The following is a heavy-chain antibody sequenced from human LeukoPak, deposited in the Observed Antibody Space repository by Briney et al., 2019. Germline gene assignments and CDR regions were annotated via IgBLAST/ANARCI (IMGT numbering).Heavy chain of an antibody. CDR2: IGSSGGGI. Sequence: GGSLRLSCAASGFTFSTYTMYWVRHPPGKRLEWVSIIGSSGGGIHYADSVKGRFTISGDNPKNALYLQMSSLRVEDTAVYYCAIDPNWGTHSWGQGVLVTVSS. D-gene: IGHD7-27*01. J-gene: IGHJ4*02. CDR3: AIDPNWGTHS. V-gene: IGHV3-23*01. CDR1: GFTFSTYT.